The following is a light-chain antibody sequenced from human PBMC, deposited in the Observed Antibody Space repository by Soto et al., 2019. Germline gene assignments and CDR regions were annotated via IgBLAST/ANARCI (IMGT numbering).Light chain of an antibody. CDR1: QSVSSY. CDR3: QQRSKWLT. J-gene: IGKJ3*01. CDR2: DAS. V-gene: IGKV3-11*01. Sequence: EIVLTQSPATLSLSPGERATLSCRASQSVSSYLAWYQQKPGQAPRLLIYDASNRATGISARFSGSGSGTDFTLTISSLEPEDFAVYYCQQRSKWLTFGPGTKVDIK.